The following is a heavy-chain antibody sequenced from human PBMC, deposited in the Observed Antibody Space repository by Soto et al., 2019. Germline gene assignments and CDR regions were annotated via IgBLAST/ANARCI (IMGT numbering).Heavy chain of an antibody. Sequence: SDTLSLTCTVSGDSISSYYRSWIRQPPGKRLEWIAYIYYSGTTNYNPSLKSRATISLDTSKNQFSLKLSSVTAADTAVYYCARHYAYSSGWYDAWGQGTLVTVS. CDR3: ARHYAYSSGWYDA. V-gene: IGHV4-59*08. CDR1: GDSISSYY. CDR2: IYYSGTT. D-gene: IGHD3-16*01. J-gene: IGHJ5*02.